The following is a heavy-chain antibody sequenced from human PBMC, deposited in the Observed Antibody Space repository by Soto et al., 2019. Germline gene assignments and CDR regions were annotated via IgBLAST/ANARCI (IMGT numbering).Heavy chain of an antibody. CDR3: AKGMVYAPGGHYYYRMDV. CDR2: IYTSGST. D-gene: IGHD2-8*01. J-gene: IGHJ6*02. V-gene: IGHV4-4*07. Sequence: SETLSRTCTVSRGSISSYYWSWIRQPAGTGLEWIGRIYTSGSTNYNPSLKSRVTMSVDTSKNQFSLKLRSVTAADTAVYYCAKGMVYAPGGHYYYRMDVWGQGTMLTVPS. CDR1: RGSISSYY.